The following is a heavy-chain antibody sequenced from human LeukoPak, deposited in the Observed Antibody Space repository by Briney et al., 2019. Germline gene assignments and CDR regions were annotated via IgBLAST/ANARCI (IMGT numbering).Heavy chain of an antibody. V-gene: IGHV4-34*01. J-gene: IGHJ4*02. CDR3: ARLVGATSEFDY. CDR1: GGSFRGYY. Sequence: PAETLSLSCAVYGGSFRGYYWSWIRQPPGKGLEWIGEINHSGSNNYNPSLKGRVTISVDTSKSQFSLQLSSVTAADTAVYYCARLVGATSEFDYWGQGTLVIVSS. CDR2: INHSGSN. D-gene: IGHD1-26*01.